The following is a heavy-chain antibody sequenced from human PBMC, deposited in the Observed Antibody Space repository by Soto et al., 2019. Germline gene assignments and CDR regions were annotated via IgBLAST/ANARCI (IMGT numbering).Heavy chain of an antibody. V-gene: IGHV5-51*01. J-gene: IGHJ4*01. CDR3: ATRYISPSYDF. CDR1: GYRFTDHW. CDR2: IYPGDSDI. D-gene: IGHD6-6*01. Sequence: GESLKISCKGSGYRFTDHWIGWVRQMTGKGLEWMGIIYPGDSDIRVTPSFQGQVTISADKSINTAYLQWSSLKASDTALYYCATRYISPSYDFWGQGTLVSLTS.